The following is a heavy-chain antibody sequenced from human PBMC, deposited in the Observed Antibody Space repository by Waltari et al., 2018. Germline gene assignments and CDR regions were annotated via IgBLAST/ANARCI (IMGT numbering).Heavy chain of an antibody. CDR2: ISSSGSTI. J-gene: IGHJ4*02. CDR3: ARDLGLHSSSSY. CDR1: GFTFSSYE. V-gene: IGHV3-48*03. Sequence: EVQLVESGGGLVQPGGSLRLSCAASGFTFSSYEMNWVRQAPGKGLEWVSYISSSGSTIDYADSVKGRFTISRDNAKNSLYLQMNSLRAEDTAVYYCARDLGLHSSSSYWGQGTLVTVSS. D-gene: IGHD6-6*01.